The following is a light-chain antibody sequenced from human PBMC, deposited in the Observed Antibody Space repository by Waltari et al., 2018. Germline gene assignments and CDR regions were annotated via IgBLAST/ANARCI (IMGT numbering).Light chain of an antibody. CDR1: SSDLGAYNS. CDR3: SSFTTSSIL. V-gene: IGLV2-14*01. J-gene: IGLJ2*01. CDR2: EVT. Sequence: QSALTQPASVSGSPGQSITISCTGTSSDLGAYNSVSWYQQHPGKAPKLIIYEVTNRPSGVSTRLSGSKSGNTASRTISGLQAEDEADYYCSSFTTSSILFGGGTKLAVL.